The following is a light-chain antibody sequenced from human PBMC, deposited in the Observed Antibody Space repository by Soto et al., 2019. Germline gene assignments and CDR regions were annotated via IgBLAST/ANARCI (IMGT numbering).Light chain of an antibody. CDR2: GAS. CDR3: QQYGGSPET. CDR1: QSVTNSY. J-gene: IGKJ1*01. V-gene: IGKV3-20*01. Sequence: EIVLTQSPGTLSLSPGERATLSCRASQSVTNSYLAWYQQQPGQALRLIIFGASNRATGIPDRFSGSESGIDCTLTISRLEPEDFAVYYCQQYGGSPETFGQGTKVEIK.